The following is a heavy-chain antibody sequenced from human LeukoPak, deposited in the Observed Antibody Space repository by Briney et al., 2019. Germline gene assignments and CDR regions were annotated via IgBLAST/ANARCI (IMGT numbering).Heavy chain of an antibody. Sequence: GGSLRLSCAASGFTFSSYGMPWVRQAPGKGLEWVAVISYDGSNKYYADSVKGRFTISRDNSKNTLYLQMNSLRAEDTAVYYCAKDRDGYNSVYAFDIWGQGTMVTVSS. CDR1: GFTFSSYG. D-gene: IGHD5-24*01. J-gene: IGHJ3*02. CDR3: AKDRDGYNSVYAFDI. CDR2: ISYDGSNK. V-gene: IGHV3-30*18.